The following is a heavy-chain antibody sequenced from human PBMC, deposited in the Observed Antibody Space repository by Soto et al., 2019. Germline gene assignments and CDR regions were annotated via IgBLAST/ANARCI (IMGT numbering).Heavy chain of an antibody. CDR1: GYTFISNA. CDR2: INTVNGNT. D-gene: IGHD3-16*01. J-gene: IGHJ6*02. V-gene: IGHV1-3*04. CDR3: ASGAYPLGSNYYYGMDV. Sequence: QVQLVQSGAEVKMPGASVKLSCKAFGYTFISNAMHWVRQAPGQRLEWMGWINTVNGNTKYSQTFQGRVTINRDTPASTVYMELSGLRSDDTAVYYCASGAYPLGSNYYYGMDVWGLGTTVSVS.